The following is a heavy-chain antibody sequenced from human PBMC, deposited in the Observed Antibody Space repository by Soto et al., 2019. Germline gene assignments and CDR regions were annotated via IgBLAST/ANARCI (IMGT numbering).Heavy chain of an antibody. J-gene: IGHJ4*02. D-gene: IGHD6-19*01. V-gene: IGHV1-46*03. CDR2: INPSGGSA. Sequence: ASVKVSCKASGYTFTSYYMHWVRQAPGQGLEWMGIINPSGGSASYAQKFQGRVTMTRDTSTSTVYMELSSLRSEDTAVYYCARVGSGWYWDYWGQGTLVTVSS. CDR3: ARVGSGWYWDY. CDR1: GYTFTSYY.